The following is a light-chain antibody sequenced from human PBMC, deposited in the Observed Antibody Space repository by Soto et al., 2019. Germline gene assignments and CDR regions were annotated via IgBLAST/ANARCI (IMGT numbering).Light chain of an antibody. CDR2: KAS. J-gene: IGKJ1*01. CDR3: QDYKRYPWS. V-gene: IGKV1-5*03. CDR1: QSIASW. Sequence: DIQMTQSASTSSASGGERVTINCGVSQSIASWLAWYQQKPGKAPKFLMYKASNLESGVPSRFSGSGAETETALTMSYLQPDDFAIYFCQDYKRYPWSFCKGTTG.